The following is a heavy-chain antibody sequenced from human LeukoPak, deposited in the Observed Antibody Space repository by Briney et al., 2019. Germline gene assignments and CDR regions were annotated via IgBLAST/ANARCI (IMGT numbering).Heavy chain of an antibody. D-gene: IGHD3-3*01. J-gene: IGHJ5*02. CDR3: ARTNMVFGVNIEQNWFDP. Sequence: ASVKVSCKASGYTFTSHGISWVRQAPGQGLVWMGWTSAYNGATTYPQTFQGGVTLTTDTSTSTVYMEMRSLRSDDTAIYYCARTNMVFGVNIEQNWFDPWGQGTLVTVSS. CDR1: GYTFTSHG. V-gene: IGHV1-18*01. CDR2: TSAYNGAT.